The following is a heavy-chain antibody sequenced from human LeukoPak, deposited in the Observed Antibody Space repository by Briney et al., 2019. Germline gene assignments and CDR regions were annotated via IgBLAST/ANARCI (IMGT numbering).Heavy chain of an antibody. CDR3: AKTSSNYAFWSGLDY. Sequence: GGSLRLSCAASGFIFSTYGMHWVRQAPGKGLEWVAFIRYDGSNKYYADSVKGRFTISRDNSKNTLYLQMNSLRAEDTAMYYCAKTSSNYAFWSGLDYWGQGTLVTVSS. CDR2: IRYDGSNK. V-gene: IGHV3-30*02. CDR1: GFIFSTYG. D-gene: IGHD3-3*01. J-gene: IGHJ4*02.